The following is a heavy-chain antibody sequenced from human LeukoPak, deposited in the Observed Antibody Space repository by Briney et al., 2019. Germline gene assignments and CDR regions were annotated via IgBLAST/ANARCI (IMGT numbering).Heavy chain of an antibody. V-gene: IGHV1-8*01. J-gene: IGHJ4*02. CDR3: ARGYSGSYPYYFDY. CDR2: TNPNSGNT. Sequence: ASVKVSCKASGYTFTSYDINWVRQATGQGLEWMGWTNPNSGNTGYAQKFQGRVTMTRNTSISTAYMELSSLRSEDTAVYYCARGYSGSYPYYFDYWGQGTLVTVSS. CDR1: GYTFTSYD. D-gene: IGHD1-26*01.